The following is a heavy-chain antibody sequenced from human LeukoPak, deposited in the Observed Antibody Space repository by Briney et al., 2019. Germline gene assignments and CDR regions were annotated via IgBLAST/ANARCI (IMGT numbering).Heavy chain of an antibody. V-gene: IGHV3-74*01. Sequence: PGGSLRLSCAASGFTFSNYWMHWVRQAPGKGLVWVSRINSDGINTSYADSVKGRFTISRDNAKNSLYLQMNSLRAEDTAVYYCASVDYDFWSGYPRYFDYWGQGTLVTVSS. D-gene: IGHD3-3*01. CDR3: ASVDYDFWSGYPRYFDY. CDR1: GFTFSNYW. J-gene: IGHJ4*02. CDR2: INSDGINT.